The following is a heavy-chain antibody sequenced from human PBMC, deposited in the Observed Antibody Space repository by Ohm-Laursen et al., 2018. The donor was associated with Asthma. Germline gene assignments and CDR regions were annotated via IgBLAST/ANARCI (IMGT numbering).Heavy chain of an antibody. Sequence: ASVKVSCKASGYTFTSYAMHWVRQAPGQRLEWMGWINAGNGNTKYSQKFQGRVTMTRDTSTSTVYMELSSLRSEDTAVYYCARESGITGTTLFAFDIWGQGTMVTVSS. J-gene: IGHJ3*02. CDR2: INAGNGNT. D-gene: IGHD1-7*01. V-gene: IGHV1-3*01. CDR1: GYTFTSYA. CDR3: ARESGITGTTLFAFDI.